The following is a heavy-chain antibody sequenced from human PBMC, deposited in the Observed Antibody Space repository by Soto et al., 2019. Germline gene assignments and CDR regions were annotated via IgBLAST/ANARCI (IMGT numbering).Heavy chain of an antibody. V-gene: IGHV4-38-2*01. D-gene: IGHD3-3*01. CDR3: ARPRTVFGAVEY. CDR1: GYSISSVDY. CDR2: IYRSGYT. Sequence: LSLTCAVAGYSISSVDYWGWIRQPPGKGLEWIGSIYRSGYTYYNPSLKSRVTISPDTSKNQFSLNLTSVTAADTAVYYCARPRTVFGAVEYWGLGTLVTVSS. J-gene: IGHJ4*02.